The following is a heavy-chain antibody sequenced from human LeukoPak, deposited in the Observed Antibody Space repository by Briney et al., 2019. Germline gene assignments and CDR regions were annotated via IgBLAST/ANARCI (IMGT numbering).Heavy chain of an antibody. D-gene: IGHD3-3*01. Sequence: ASVKVSCKASGYTFTSYGISWVRQAPGQGLEWMGWISAYNGNTNYAQKLQGRVTMTTDTSTSTAYMELRSLRSDDTAVYYCARELGVVRYGVGRDYWGQGTLVTVSS. CDR3: ARELGVVRYGVGRDY. CDR2: ISAYNGNT. J-gene: IGHJ4*02. V-gene: IGHV1-18*01. CDR1: GYTFTSYG.